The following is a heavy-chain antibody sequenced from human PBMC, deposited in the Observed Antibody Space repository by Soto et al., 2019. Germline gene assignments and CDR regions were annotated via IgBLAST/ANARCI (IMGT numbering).Heavy chain of an antibody. CDR3: ARGCRGSSGYFKKYNWFDP. CDR2: INHSGST. D-gene: IGHD3-22*01. V-gene: IGHV4-34*01. Sequence: QVQLQQWGAGLLKPSETLSLTCAVYGGSFSGYYWSWIRQPPGKGLEWIGEINHSGSTNYNPSLKSRVTISVDTSKNQFSLKLSSVTAADTAVYYCARGCRGSSGYFKKYNWFDPWGQGTLVNVSS. CDR1: GGSFSGYY. J-gene: IGHJ5*02.